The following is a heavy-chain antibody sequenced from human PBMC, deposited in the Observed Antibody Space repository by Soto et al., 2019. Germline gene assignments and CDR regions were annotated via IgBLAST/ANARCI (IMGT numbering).Heavy chain of an antibody. CDR1: GGSISSSSYY. V-gene: IGHV4-39*01. Sequence: SETLSFTCTVSGGSISSSSYYWGWIRQPPGKGLEWIGSIYYSGSTYYNPSLKSRVTISVDTSKNQFSLKLSSVTAADTAVYYCARQEGYYDFWSGYCHFDYWGQGTLVTVSS. CDR3: ARQEGYYDFWSGYCHFDY. D-gene: IGHD3-3*01. J-gene: IGHJ4*02. CDR2: IYYSGST.